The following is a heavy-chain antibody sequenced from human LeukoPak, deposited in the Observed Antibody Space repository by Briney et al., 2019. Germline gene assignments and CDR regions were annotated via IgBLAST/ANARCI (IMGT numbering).Heavy chain of an antibody. CDR3: SRGDLRYFDCLSYYYYYMDV. V-gene: IGHV7-4-1*02. D-gene: IGHD3-9*01. J-gene: IGHJ6*03. CDR2: INTNTGNP. CDR1: GYIFDIYA. Sequence: ASVKVSCKASGYIFDIYALIWVRQAPGQGLELMGWINTNTGNPTYAQGFTGRFVFSLDTSVSTAYLQISSLKAEDTAVYYCSRGDLRYFDCLSYYYYYMDVGGKGTTVTVSS.